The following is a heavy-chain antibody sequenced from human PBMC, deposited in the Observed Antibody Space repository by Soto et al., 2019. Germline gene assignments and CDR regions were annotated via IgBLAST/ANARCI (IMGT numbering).Heavy chain of an antibody. CDR2: IYHSGST. Sequence: QVQLQESGPGLVKPSGTLSLTCAVSGGSISSSNWWSWVRHPPGKWLEWIGEIYHSGSTNYNPSLKSRVTTSVDKSKNQFSLKLSSVTAADTAVYYCARDYMVRGVMRWFDPWGQGTLVTVSS. D-gene: IGHD3-10*01. CDR1: GGSISSSNW. J-gene: IGHJ5*02. V-gene: IGHV4-4*02. CDR3: ARDYMVRGVMRWFDP.